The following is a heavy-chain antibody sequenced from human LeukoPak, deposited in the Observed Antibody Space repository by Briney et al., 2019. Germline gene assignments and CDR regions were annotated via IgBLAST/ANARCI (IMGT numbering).Heavy chain of an antibody. CDR2: MWYDGSNK. V-gene: IGHV3-33*01. CDR1: GFTFSSYG. D-gene: IGHD1-26*01. Sequence: GSLRLSCAASGFTFSSYGMHWVRQAPGKGLEWVAVMWYDGSNKYYADSVKGRFTISRDNSKNTLYLQMNSLRAEDTAVYYCARDTVVGAGIFDYWGQGTLVTVSS. CDR3: ARDTVVGAGIFDY. J-gene: IGHJ4*02.